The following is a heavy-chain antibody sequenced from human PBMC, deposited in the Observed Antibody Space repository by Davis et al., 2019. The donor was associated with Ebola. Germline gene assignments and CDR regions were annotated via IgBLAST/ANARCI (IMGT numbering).Heavy chain of an antibody. CDR1: GGSISSGDYY. CDR2: IYYSGST. V-gene: IGHV4-30-4*01. J-gene: IGHJ6*04. CDR3: AREKGGDYRALVYYYYGMDV. Sequence: SETLSLTCTVSGGSISSGDYYWSWIRQPPGKGLEWIGYIYYSGSTYYNPSLKSRVTISVDTSKNQFSLKLSSVTAADTAVYYCAREKGGDYRALVYYYYGMDVWGKGTTVTVSS. D-gene: IGHD4-17*01.